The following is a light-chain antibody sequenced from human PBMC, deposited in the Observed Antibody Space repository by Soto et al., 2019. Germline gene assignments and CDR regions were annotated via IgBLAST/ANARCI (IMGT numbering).Light chain of an antibody. CDR1: SSDVGGYNF. Sequence: QSALTQPASVSGSPGQSITISCTGTSSDVGGYNFVSWYQQHPGKAPKFIIYDVRNRPSGVSNRFSGSRSDNTASLTISGLQAEDEVDYYCSSYTSSSTVIFGGGTKVTVL. CDR2: DVR. V-gene: IGLV2-14*03. J-gene: IGLJ2*01. CDR3: SSYTSSSTVI.